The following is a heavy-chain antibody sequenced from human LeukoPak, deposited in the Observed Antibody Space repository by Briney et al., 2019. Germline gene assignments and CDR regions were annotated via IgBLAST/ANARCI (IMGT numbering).Heavy chain of an antibody. CDR3: ASELQQLVMI. V-gene: IGHV3-21*01. J-gene: IGHJ4*02. Sequence: GGSLRLSCAASGFTFSSYSMNWVRQASGKGLEWVSSISSSSSYIYYADSVKGRFTISRDNAKNSLYLQMTSLRAEDTAVYYCASELQQLVMIWGQGTLVTVSS. D-gene: IGHD6-13*01. CDR1: GFTFSSYS. CDR2: ISSSSSYI.